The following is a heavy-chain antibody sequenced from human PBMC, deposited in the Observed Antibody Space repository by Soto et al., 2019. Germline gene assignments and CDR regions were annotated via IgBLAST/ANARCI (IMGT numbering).Heavy chain of an antibody. CDR3: TRDPNGDHIGAFDF. J-gene: IGHJ3*01. V-gene: IGHV3-23*04. CDR1: KFTFSAYA. Sequence: EVQVVESGGGLVQPGGSLRLSCATSKFTFSAYAMTWFRQPPGEGLEWVSSISGSSGGTSYSDSVRGRFSISRDNSKNTLYLRMNSLRVEDTAVYYCTRDPNGDHIGAFDFWGQGIVVTVSS. CDR2: ISGSSGGT. D-gene: IGHD4-17*01.